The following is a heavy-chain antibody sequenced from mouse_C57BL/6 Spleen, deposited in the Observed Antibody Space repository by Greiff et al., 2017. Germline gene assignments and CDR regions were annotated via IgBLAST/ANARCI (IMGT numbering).Heavy chain of an antibody. CDR1: GYTFTGYW. CDR2: ILPGSGST. V-gene: IGHV1-9*01. D-gene: IGHD1-1*01. CDR3: ARPLITTVVARDWYFDV. J-gene: IGHJ1*03. Sequence: QVQLQQSGAELMKPGASVKLSCKATGYTFTGYWIEWVKQRPGHGLVWIGEILPGSGSTNYNEKFKGKATFTADTSSNTAYMQLSSLTTEDSAIYYCARPLITTVVARDWYFDVWGTGTTVTVAS.